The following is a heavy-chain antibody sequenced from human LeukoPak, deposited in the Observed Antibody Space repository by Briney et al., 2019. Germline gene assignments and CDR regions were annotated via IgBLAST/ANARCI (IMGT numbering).Heavy chain of an antibody. V-gene: IGHV3-48*03. CDR3: ARAGYGGNFRNFDY. J-gene: IGHJ4*02. D-gene: IGHD4-23*01. CDR2: ISSSGSTK. Sequence: GGSLRLSCAASGFIFSSYEIHWVRQAPGKGLEWVSYISSSGSTKYYADSVRGRFTISRDNAKNSLYLQMNSLRDEDTAVYYCARAGYGGNFRNFDYWGQGTLVTVSS. CDR1: GFIFSSYE.